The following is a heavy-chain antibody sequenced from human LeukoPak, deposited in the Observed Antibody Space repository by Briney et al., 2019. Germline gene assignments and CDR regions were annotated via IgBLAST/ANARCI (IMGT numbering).Heavy chain of an antibody. D-gene: IGHD1-20*01. V-gene: IGHV4-59*01. CDR3: ARGGYNWNDGGDAFDI. Sequence: SETLSLTCTVSGGSISSYYWSWIRQPPGKGLEWIGYIYYSGSTNYNPSLKSRVTISVDTSKNQFSLKLSSVTAADTAVYYCARGGYNWNDGGDAFDIWGQGTMVTVSS. CDR2: IYYSGST. J-gene: IGHJ3*02. CDR1: GGSISSYY.